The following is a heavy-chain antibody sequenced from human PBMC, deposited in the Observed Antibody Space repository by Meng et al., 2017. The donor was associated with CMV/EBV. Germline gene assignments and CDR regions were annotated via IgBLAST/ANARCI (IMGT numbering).Heavy chain of an antibody. CDR1: GFTFRSYA. J-gene: IGHJ4*02. Sequence: ASGFTFRSYAMTWVRQAPRKGLEWVSGISASGGSTYYADSVKGRCTISRDNSKNTLYLQMNSLRAEDTAVYYCAKGVVAAADNPLDHWGQGTLVTVSS. CDR2: ISASGGST. V-gene: IGHV3-23*01. D-gene: IGHD2-15*01. CDR3: AKGVVAAADNPLDH.